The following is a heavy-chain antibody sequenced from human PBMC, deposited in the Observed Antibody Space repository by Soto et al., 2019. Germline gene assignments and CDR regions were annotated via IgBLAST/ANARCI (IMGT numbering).Heavy chain of an antibody. D-gene: IGHD7-27*01. V-gene: IGHV1-69*13. CDR2: IIPIFGTA. J-gene: IGHJ4*02. CDR3: AREGSNHHYGDY. CDR1: GGTFSSYA. Sequence: GASVKVSCKASGGTFSSYAISWVRQAPGQGLEWMGGIIPIFGTANYAQKFQGRVTITADESTSTAYMELSSLRSEDTAVYYCAREGSNHHYGDYWGQGNLVTVSS.